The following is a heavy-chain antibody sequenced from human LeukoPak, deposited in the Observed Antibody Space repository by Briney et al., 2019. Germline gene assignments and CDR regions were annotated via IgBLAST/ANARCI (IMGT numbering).Heavy chain of an antibody. J-gene: IGHJ4*02. CDR3: ARRRRITMIVVVILDYFDY. CDR2: IHHSGST. D-gene: IGHD3-22*01. CDR1: GGSFSGYY. V-gene: IGHV4-34*01. Sequence: PSETLSLTCAVYGGSFSGYYCSWLRQPPGKGLEWIGEIHHSGSTNYNPSLKSRVTISVDTSKNQFSLKLSSVTAADTAVYYCARRRRITMIVVVILDYFDYWGQGTLVTVSS.